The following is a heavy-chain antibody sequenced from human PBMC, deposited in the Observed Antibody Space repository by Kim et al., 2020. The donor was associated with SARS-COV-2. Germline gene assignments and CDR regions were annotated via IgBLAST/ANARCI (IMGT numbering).Heavy chain of an antibody. CDR3: GGDGYKSFSYYMDV. V-gene: IGHV3-53*01. J-gene: IGHJ6*03. Sequence: GGSLRLSCAASGFTVSSNYMSWVRQAPGKGLEWVSVIYSGGSTYYADSVKGRFTISRDNSKNTLYLQMNSLRAEDTAVYYCGGDGYKSFSYYMDVWGKGTTVTFSS. CDR1: GFTVSSNY. CDR2: IYSGGST. D-gene: IGHD5-12*01.